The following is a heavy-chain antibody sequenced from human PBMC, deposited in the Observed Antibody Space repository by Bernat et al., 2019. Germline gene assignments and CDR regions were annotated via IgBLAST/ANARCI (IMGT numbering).Heavy chain of an antibody. J-gene: IGHJ4*02. D-gene: IGHD2-2*01. V-gene: IGHV3-15*07. Sequence: EVQLVESGGGLAKPGGSLRLSCAASGFAFSNAWMNWVRQAPGKGLEWVGRIKMKSDGGTTDYAAPVKGRFTISRDDSKNTVYLQMNSLGAEDTAVYYCAKMGLSAVPAAIDYWGRGTLVTVSS. CDR2: IKMKSDGGTT. CDR3: AKMGLSAVPAAIDY. CDR1: GFAFSNAW.